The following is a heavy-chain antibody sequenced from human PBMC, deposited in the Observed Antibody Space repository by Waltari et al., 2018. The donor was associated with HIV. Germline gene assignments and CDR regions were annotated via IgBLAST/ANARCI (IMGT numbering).Heavy chain of an antibody. CDR1: GGSMTRYY. Sequence: QVQLQESGPGLVKPSETLSLTCTVSGGSMTRYYWNWIRQPAGKGLEWIGRISTRGTTYYNPSLRSRVILSVDTSKTQFNLNLYSGTAADAAVYYCARGDYDDYGGRNWFDPWGQGTLVTVSS. D-gene: IGHD4-17*01. J-gene: IGHJ5*02. CDR2: ISTRGTT. CDR3: ARGDYDDYGGRNWFDP. V-gene: IGHV4-4*07.